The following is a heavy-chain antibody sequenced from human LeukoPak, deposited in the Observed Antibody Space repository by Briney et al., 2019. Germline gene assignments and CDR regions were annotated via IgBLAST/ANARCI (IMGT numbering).Heavy chain of an antibody. J-gene: IGHJ4*02. CDR2: IDSDGSTT. CDR3: ARDGGLVTFGGVIDN. Sequence: PGGSLRLSCATFGFIFSSYWMHWVRQAPGKGLVWVARIDSDGSTTNYADSVKGRFTISRDNAKNTLYLQMSSLRAEDTAVYYCARDGGLVTFGGVIDNWGQGTLVTVSS. V-gene: IGHV3-74*01. D-gene: IGHD3-16*02. CDR1: GFIFSSYW.